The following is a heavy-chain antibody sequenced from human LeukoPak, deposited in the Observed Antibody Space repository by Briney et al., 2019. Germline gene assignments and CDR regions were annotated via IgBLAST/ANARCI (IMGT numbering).Heavy chain of an antibody. D-gene: IGHD3-10*01. Sequence: SSVKVSCKASGGTFSSYAISWVRQAPGQGVEWMGRIIPIFGTANYAQKFQPRVTITTDESTSTAYMKLSSLRSEDTAVYYCARENLWFGELDYYYYYMDVWGKGTTVTVSS. CDR1: GGTFSSYA. CDR3: ARENLWFGELDYYYYYMDV. CDR2: IIPIFGTA. J-gene: IGHJ6*03. V-gene: IGHV1-69*05.